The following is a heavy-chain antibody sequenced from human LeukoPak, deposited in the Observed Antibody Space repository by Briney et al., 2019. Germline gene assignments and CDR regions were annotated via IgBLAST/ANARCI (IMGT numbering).Heavy chain of an antibody. CDR1: GGSISSGGYS. CDR2: IYHSGST. CDR3: ARISGGSFDAFDI. Sequence: SQTLSLTCAVSGGSISSGGYSWSWIRQPPGKGLEWIGYIYHSGSTYYNPSLKSRVTISVDRSKNLFSLKLSSVTAADTAVYYCARISGGSFDAFDIWGQGTMVTVSS. J-gene: IGHJ3*02. D-gene: IGHD2-15*01. V-gene: IGHV4-30-2*01.